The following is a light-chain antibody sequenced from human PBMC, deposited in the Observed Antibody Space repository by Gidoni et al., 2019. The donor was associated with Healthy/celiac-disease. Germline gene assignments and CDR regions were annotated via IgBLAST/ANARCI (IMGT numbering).Light chain of an antibody. Sequence: DIQMTQSPSTLSASVGDRVTITCRASQSISSWLAWYQQKSGKAPKLLIYKASSLESGVPSRFSGSGSWTEFTLTISSLQPDDFSTYYCQQYNSYSPWAFGQGTKVEIK. CDR1: QSISSW. CDR3: QQYNSYSPWA. J-gene: IGKJ1*01. CDR2: KAS. V-gene: IGKV1-5*03.